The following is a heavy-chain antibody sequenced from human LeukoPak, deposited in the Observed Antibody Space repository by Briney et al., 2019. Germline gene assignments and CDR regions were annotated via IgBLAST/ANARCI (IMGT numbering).Heavy chain of an antibody. CDR3: ARAGETGEFDY. CDR2: IYYSGST. CDR1: VGSISSDSCY. J-gene: IGHJ4*02. Sequence: SQTLSLTCTGSVGSISSDSCYWSWIRRPPGKGLKWIGSIYYSGSTYYNPSLKSRVTISVDTSRNQFSLRLSSVTAADTAVYYCARAGETGEFDYWGQGTLVTVSS. D-gene: IGHD7-27*01. V-gene: IGHV4-30-4*01.